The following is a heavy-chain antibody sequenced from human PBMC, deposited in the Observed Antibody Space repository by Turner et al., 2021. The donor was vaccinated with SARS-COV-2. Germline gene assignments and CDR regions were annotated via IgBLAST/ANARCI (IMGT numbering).Heavy chain of an antibody. CDR3: AVVPAAKTRGYYYGMDV. CDR1: GYTFTDYY. D-gene: IGHD2-2*01. Sequence: QVQLVQSGAKVKKPGASVKVSCKASGYTFTDYYMHWVQQAPGQGLEWMGWINPNSGGTNYAQKFQGRVTMTRDTSISTAYMELSRLRSDDTAVYYRAVVPAAKTRGYYYGMDVWGQGTTVTVSS. CDR2: INPNSGGT. J-gene: IGHJ6*02. V-gene: IGHV1-2*02.